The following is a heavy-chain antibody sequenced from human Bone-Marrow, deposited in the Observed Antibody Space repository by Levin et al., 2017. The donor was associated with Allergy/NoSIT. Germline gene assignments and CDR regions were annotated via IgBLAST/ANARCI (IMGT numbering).Heavy chain of an antibody. CDR1: GGSISSGNW. V-gene: IGHV4-4*02. Sequence: SETLSLTCSVSGGSISSGNWWSWVRQTPGQGLEWIGEIHQKGSTNFNPSLKSRVTLLIDTSKNQFSLRMTSVTAADTAVYYCARDFEIHYGSGPYYFDYWGQGTLVTVSS. D-gene: IGHD3-10*01. CDR2: IHQKGST. J-gene: IGHJ4*02. CDR3: ARDFEIHYGSGPYYFDY.